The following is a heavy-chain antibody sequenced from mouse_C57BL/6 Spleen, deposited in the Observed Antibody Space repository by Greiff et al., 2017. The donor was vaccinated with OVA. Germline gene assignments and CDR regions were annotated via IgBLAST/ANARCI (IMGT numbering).Heavy chain of an antibody. CDR1: GYTFTSYW. Sequence: QVQLQQPGTELVMPGASVKLSCKASGYTFTSYWMHWVKQRPGQGLEWIGNINPSNGGTNYNEKFKSKATLTVDKTSSTAYMQLSSLTSEDSAVYYSAREEVYYGSSYFGYWGNGPTLTVAS. CDR3: AREEVYYGSSYFGY. D-gene: IGHD1-1*01. V-gene: IGHV1-53*01. CDR2: INPSNGGT. J-gene: IGHJ2*01.